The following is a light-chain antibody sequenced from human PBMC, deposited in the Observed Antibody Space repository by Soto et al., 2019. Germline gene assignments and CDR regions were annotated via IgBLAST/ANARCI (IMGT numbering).Light chain of an antibody. CDR3: HQRNK. J-gene: IGKJ5*01. Sequence: EPVLTQAPAPPSFSPGERATLSCRASQFLSSYLAWYQQIPGQPPRLLIYDTSNRVTGIPARFSGSRSGTDFTLTISSLEPEDFAVYFCHQRNKFGQGTRLEIK. CDR1: QFLSSY. V-gene: IGKV3-11*01. CDR2: DTS.